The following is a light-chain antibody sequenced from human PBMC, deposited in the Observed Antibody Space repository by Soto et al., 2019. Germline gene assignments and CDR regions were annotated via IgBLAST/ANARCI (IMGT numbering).Light chain of an antibody. CDR1: QGISTL. J-gene: IGKJ5*01. V-gene: IGKV1-13*02. CDR2: ESS. CDR3: QHFKSFPIT. Sequence: AIQLTQSTSSLSVSVGDRVTITCRASQGISTLLAWYQQKPGKAPKVLIYESSLLQSGVPSRFSGSGSGTDFTLTISSLQPEDFATYYCQHFKSFPITFGQGTRLEIK.